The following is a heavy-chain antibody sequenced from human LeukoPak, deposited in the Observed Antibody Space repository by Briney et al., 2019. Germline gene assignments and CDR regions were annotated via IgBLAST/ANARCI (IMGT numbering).Heavy chain of an antibody. Sequence: GGSLRLSCAASGLTFSSYWMHWVRQAPGKGLVWVSRINSDGSSTSYADSVKGRFTISRDNAKNTLYLQMNSLRAEDTAVYYCARAGRKASLKDYYYGMDVWGQGTTVTVSS. CDR1: GLTFSSYW. CDR3: ARAGRKASLKDYYYGMDV. V-gene: IGHV3-74*01. D-gene: IGHD1-14*01. CDR2: INSDGSST. J-gene: IGHJ6*02.